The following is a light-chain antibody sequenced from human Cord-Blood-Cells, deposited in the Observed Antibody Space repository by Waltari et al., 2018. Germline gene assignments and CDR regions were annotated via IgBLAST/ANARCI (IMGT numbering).Light chain of an antibody. J-gene: IGLJ3*02. Sequence: QSALTQPASVSGSPGQSITISCTGTSSDVGGYHYVSWYPQHPGKAPKLMIYDVSTRPSGVSNRFSGSKSGNTASLTISGLQTEDEADYYCSSYTSSSTWVFGGGTKLTVL. V-gene: IGLV2-14*01. CDR2: DVS. CDR1: SSDVGGYHY. CDR3: SSYTSSSTWV.